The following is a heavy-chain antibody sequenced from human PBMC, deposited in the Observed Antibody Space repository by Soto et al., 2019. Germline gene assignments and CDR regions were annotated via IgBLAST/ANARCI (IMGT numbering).Heavy chain of an antibody. D-gene: IGHD1-26*01. V-gene: IGHV3-30-3*01. CDR3: ARVKGYSGSTDAFDI. CDR1: GFTFSSYA. J-gene: IGHJ3*02. Sequence: GGSLRLSCAASGFTFSSYAMHWVRQAPGKGLEWVAVISYDGSNKYYADSVKGRFTISRDNSKNTLCLQMNSLRAEDTAVYYCARVKGYSGSTDAFDIWGQGTMVTVS. CDR2: ISYDGSNK.